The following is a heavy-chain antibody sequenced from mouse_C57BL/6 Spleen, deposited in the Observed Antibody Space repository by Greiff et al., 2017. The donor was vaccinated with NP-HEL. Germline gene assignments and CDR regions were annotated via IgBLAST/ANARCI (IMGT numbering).Heavy chain of an antibody. Sequence: VQLKESGGGLVKPGGSLKLSCAASGFTFSSYAMSWVRQTPEKRLEWVATISDGGSYTYYPDNVKGRFTISRDNAKNNLYLQMSHLKSEDTAMYYCARRADGYYGYFDVWGTGTTVTVSS. V-gene: IGHV5-4*01. CDR3: ARRADGYYGYFDV. CDR2: ISDGGSYT. J-gene: IGHJ1*03. D-gene: IGHD2-3*01. CDR1: GFTFSSYA.